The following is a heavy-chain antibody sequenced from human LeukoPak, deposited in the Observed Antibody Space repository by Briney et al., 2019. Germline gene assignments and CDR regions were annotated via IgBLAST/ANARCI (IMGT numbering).Heavy chain of an antibody. CDR2: ITSSSGSI. Sequence: GGSLRLSCAVSGFTFSSYSLNWVRQAPGKGLEWVSSITSSSGSIYYADSVKGRFTISRDNAKSSLYPQMNSLRVEDTAVYYCAREAYTGFDLEAFDSWGQGTRVTVSS. D-gene: IGHD5-12*01. J-gene: IGHJ4*02. CDR1: GFTFSSYS. CDR3: AREAYTGFDLEAFDS. V-gene: IGHV3-21*06.